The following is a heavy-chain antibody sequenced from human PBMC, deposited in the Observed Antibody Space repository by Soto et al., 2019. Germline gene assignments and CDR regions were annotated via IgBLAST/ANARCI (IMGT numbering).Heavy chain of an antibody. V-gene: IGHV4-31*03. D-gene: IGHD3-9*01. Sequence: SETLSLTCTVSGGSISSGGYYWSWIRQHPGKGLEWIGYIYYSGSTYYNPSLKSRVTISVDTSKNQFSLKLSSVTAADTAVYYCATSSTYFGGRTFDYWGQGTLVTVSS. J-gene: IGHJ4*02. CDR3: ATSSTYFGGRTFDY. CDR1: GGSISSGGYY. CDR2: IYYSGST.